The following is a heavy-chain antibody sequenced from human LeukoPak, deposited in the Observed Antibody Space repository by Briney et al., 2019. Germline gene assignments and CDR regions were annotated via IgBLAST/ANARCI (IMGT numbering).Heavy chain of an antibody. Sequence: GRSLRLSCAAPGFAFSSYAMHWVRQAPGKGLEWVAVISYDGSNEYYADSVKGRFTISRDNSKNTLYLQMNSLRAEDTAVYYCARDSRYIVVVPAAILDYWGQGTLVTVSS. CDR1: GFAFSSYA. CDR2: ISYDGSNE. V-gene: IGHV3-30-3*01. CDR3: ARDSRYIVVVPAAILDY. J-gene: IGHJ4*02. D-gene: IGHD2-2*02.